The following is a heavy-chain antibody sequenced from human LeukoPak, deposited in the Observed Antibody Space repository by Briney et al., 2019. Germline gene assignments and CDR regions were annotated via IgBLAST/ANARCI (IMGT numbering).Heavy chain of an antibody. CDR1: GFTFSSHW. CDR2: INGDETST. CDR3: AREAWRYYFDY. D-gene: IGHD1-1*01. V-gene: IGHV3-74*01. Sequence: GGSLRLSCAASGFTFSSHWMHWARQAPGKGLVWVSRINGDETSTAYADSVKGRFTISRDNAKNTLYLQMNSLRAEGTTVYYCAREAWRYYFDYWGQGTLVTVSS. J-gene: IGHJ4*02.